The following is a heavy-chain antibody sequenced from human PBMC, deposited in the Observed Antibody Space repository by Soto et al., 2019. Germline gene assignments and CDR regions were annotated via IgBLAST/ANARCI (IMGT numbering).Heavy chain of an antibody. D-gene: IGHD3-10*01. CDR2: ISSGGGTT. V-gene: IGHV3-48*03. CDR3: ASEYGSGFPVH. Sequence: VQLVASGGGLVQPGGSLRLSCAASGLTFSSYEMNWVRQAPGKGLEWVSYISSGGGTTYYADSVKGRFTISRDNAKNSLYLQMNSLRGQDTALYYCASEYGSGFPVHWGQGPLVTVSS. J-gene: IGHJ4*02. CDR1: GLTFSSYE.